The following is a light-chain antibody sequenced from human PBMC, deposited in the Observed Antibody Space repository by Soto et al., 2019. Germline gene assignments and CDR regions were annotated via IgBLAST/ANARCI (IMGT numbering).Light chain of an antibody. CDR1: QSINNW. CDR2: DAS. J-gene: IGKJ1*01. Sequence: DIQMTQSPSTLSASVGDRVTITCRASQSINNWLAWYQQKPGKASKLLIYDASSLESGFPSRFSGSGSGTEFTLTISSLQPDDFATYYCQQYNSYWTFGQGTKV. CDR3: QQYNSYWT. V-gene: IGKV1-5*01.